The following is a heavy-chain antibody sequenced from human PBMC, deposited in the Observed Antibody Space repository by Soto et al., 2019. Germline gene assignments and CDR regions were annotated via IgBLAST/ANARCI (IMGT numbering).Heavy chain of an antibody. V-gene: IGHV5-51*01. CDR3: ARLQQWLVSYYYYGMDV. Sequence: GESLKISCKGSGYSFTSYWIGWVRQMPGKGLEWMGIIYPGDSDTRYSPSFQGQVTISADKSISTAYLQWSSLKASDTAMYYCARLQQWLVSYYYYGMDVWGQGTTVTVSS. J-gene: IGHJ6*02. CDR1: GYSFTSYW. CDR2: IYPGDSDT. D-gene: IGHD6-19*01.